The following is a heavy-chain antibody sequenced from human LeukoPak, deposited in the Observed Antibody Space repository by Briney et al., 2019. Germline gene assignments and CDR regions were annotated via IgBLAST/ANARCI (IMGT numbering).Heavy chain of an antibody. D-gene: IGHD4-17*01. CDR1: GFTFSSNG. V-gene: IGHV3-33*01. CDR3: ARDRPYGDYGLDV. Sequence: GGSLRLSCAASGFTFSSNGMHWVRQAPGKGLEWVAVIWHDGSNKYYSDPVKGRFTISRDNSKNTLYLQMNSLRDEDTAVYYCARDRPYGDYGLDVWGQGTTVTVSS. J-gene: IGHJ6*02. CDR2: IWHDGSNK.